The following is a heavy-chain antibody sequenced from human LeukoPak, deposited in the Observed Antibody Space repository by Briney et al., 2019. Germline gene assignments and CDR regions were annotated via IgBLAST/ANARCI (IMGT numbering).Heavy chain of an antibody. CDR3: AREDNPLWFDP. V-gene: IGHV3-30*03. J-gene: IGHJ5*02. CDR2: ISYDGSIR. D-gene: IGHD1-1*01. Sequence: GGSLRLSCAASGFTFSSYGMHWVRQAPGKGLEWVAVISYDGSIRYYADSVKGRFTISKDNSNNTLHLQMNSLRPDDSALYYCAREDNPLWFDPWGQGTLVTVSS. CDR1: GFTFSSYG.